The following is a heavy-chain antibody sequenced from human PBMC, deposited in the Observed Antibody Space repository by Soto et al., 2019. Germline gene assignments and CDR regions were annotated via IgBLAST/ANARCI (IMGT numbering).Heavy chain of an antibody. CDR1: GYTFTSYG. D-gene: IGHD3-16*01. Sequence: QVQLVQSGAEVKKPGASVKVSCKASGYTFTSYGFSWVQQAPGQGLEWMGWINAYNGDTNYAQNLQGRVTMTTDTSTHTAYMELRSLRSDDTAVYYCARMGDVPYYYYGMDVWGQGTTVTVSS. J-gene: IGHJ6*02. CDR3: ARMGDVPYYYYGMDV. CDR2: INAYNGDT. V-gene: IGHV1-18*01.